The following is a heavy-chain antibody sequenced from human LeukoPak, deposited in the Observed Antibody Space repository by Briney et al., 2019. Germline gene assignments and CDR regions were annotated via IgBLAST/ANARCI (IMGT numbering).Heavy chain of an antibody. Sequence: PSETLSLTCTVSGGSISSSSYYWGWIRQPPGKGLEWIGSIYYSGSTYYNPSLKSRVTISVDTSKNQFSLKLSSVTAADTAVYYCARHIVLLWLGETGENWFDPWGQGTLVTVSS. CDR2: IYYSGST. CDR1: GGSISSSSYY. J-gene: IGHJ5*02. CDR3: ARHIVLLWLGETGENWFDP. V-gene: IGHV4-39*01. D-gene: IGHD3-10*01.